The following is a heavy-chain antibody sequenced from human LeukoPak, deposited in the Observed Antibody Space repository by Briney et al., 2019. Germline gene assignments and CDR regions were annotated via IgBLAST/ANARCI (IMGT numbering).Heavy chain of an antibody. V-gene: IGHV4-34*01. CDR2: INHSGST. J-gene: IGHJ4*02. CDR3: ARGVAGTGSDY. D-gene: IGHD6-19*01. CDR1: GGSFSGYY. Sequence: PSETLSLTCAVYGGSFSGYYWSWIRQPPGKGLEWIGEINHSGSTNYNPSLKSRVTISVDTSKNQFSLKLSSVTAADTAVYYCARGVAGTGSDYWGQGTLVTVSS.